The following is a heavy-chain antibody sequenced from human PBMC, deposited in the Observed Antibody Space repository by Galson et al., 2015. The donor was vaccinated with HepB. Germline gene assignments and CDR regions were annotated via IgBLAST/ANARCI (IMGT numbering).Heavy chain of an antibody. D-gene: IGHD6-13*01. CDR2: INTNTGNP. CDR1: GYTFTNYA. V-gene: IGHV7-4-1*02. CDR3: AHSSSWSYYYAMDV. J-gene: IGHJ6*02. Sequence: SVKVSCKASGYTFTNYAFNWVRQAPGQGLEWMGWINTNTGNPTYAQGFTGRFVFSLDTSVSTAYLQISSLKADDTAVYYCAHSSSWSYYYAMDVWGQGTTVTVSS.